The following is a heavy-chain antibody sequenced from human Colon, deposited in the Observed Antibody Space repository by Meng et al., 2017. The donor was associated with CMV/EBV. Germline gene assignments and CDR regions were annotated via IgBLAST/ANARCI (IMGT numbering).Heavy chain of an antibody. CDR1: GFTFNTYA. CDR2: ITYDGYNK. CDR3: ARSLRDYSTSSNYYYYGLDV. D-gene: IGHD6-6*01. Sequence: GGSLRLSCAASGFTFNTYAMHWVRQAPGKGLEWVAVITYDGYNKYYADSGKGRFTISRDSSKNTMFLQVNSLRTEDTAVYYCARSLRDYSTSSNYYYYGLDVWGQGTTVTVSS. J-gene: IGHJ6*02. V-gene: IGHV3-30-3*01.